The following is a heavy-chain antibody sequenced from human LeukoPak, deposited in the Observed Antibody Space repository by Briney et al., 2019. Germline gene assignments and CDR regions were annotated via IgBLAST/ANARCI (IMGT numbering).Heavy chain of an antibody. CDR2: IDHSGNT. CDR1: GGSINSNY. V-gene: IGHV4-59*01. Sequence: SETLSLTCTVSGGSINSNYWSWIRQPPGEGLEWIAYIDHSGNTNYNPSLKSRVTISRDMSKNQFSLKLTSVTAADTAMYYCARAGSWYYFDYWGQGILVTVSS. J-gene: IGHJ4*02. CDR3: ARAGSWYYFDY. D-gene: IGHD6-19*01.